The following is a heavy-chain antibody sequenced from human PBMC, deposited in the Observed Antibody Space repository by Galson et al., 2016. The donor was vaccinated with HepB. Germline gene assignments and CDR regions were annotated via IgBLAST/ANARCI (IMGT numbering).Heavy chain of an antibody. CDR3: ARVGRGYAFDI. Sequence: SLRLSCAVSGFRFSNYDLTWVRQAPGKGLEWVSAIGWSYDTYYADSVRGRFTISRDNSKNTLYLQMDSRRAEDKAIYYCARVGRGYAFDIWGQGTMVTVSS. CDR1: GFRFSNYD. J-gene: IGHJ3*02. D-gene: IGHD3-10*01. V-gene: IGHV3-23*01. CDR2: IGWSYDT.